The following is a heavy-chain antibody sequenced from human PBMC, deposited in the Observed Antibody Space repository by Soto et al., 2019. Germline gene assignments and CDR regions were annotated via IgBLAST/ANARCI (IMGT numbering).Heavy chain of an antibody. D-gene: IGHD1-26*01. CDR2: ISSSSSTI. J-gene: IGHJ4*02. V-gene: IGHV3-48*02. CDR1: GFTFTSYS. CDR3: VRGGATIFDY. Sequence: PGGSLRLSCAASGFTFTSYSMNWVRQAPGKGLEWVSYISSSSSTIYYADSMKGRFTISRDHAKSSLYLQVNSLRDEDTAVYYCVRGGATIFDYWGRGTLVTVSS.